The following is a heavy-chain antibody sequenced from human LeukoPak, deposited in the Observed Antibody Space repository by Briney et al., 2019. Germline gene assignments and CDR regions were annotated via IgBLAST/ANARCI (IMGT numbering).Heavy chain of an antibody. D-gene: IGHD6-13*01. V-gene: IGHV1-2*02. CDR1: GYTFAVYH. J-gene: IGHJ4*02. CDR3: ARGSSSWPYPSDY. Sequence: GASVKVSCKASGYTFAVYHIHWVRQAPGQGLEWMGWINPNSGGTNYAQKFQGRVTMTSDTSISTAYMELSRLRSDDTAVYYCARGSSSWPYPSDYWGQGTLVTVSS. CDR2: INPNSGGT.